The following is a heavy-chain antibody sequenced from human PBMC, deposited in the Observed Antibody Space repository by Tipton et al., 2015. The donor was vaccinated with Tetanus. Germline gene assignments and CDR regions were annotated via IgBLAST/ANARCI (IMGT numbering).Heavy chain of an antibody. J-gene: IGHJ4*02. D-gene: IGHD6-13*01. CDR2: MDPKTGRA. Sequence: QSGAEVKKPGASARVSCKAFAYAFSSYDPNWVRQATGQGLEWLGYMDPKTGRAAYGQRFQGRVTMTSNISITTAYMELRNLRSDDTAVYYCARGNRGSSWYLWGQGTLVTVSS. CDR1: AYAFSSYD. CDR3: ARGNRGSSWYL. V-gene: IGHV1-8*01.